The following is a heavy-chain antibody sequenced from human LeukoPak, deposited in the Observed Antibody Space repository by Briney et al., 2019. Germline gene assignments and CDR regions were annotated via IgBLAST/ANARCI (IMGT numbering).Heavy chain of an antibody. D-gene: IGHD5-12*01. J-gene: IGHJ4*02. CDR2: LIGSSGST. CDR3: AKGAYDYIEIGYFDS. CDR1: GFTFSSYA. V-gene: IGHV3-23*01. Sequence: PGGSLRLSCAASGFTFSSYAMSWVRQAPGKGLEWVSVLIGSSGSTDYADSVKGRFTISRDNSKNTLFLHMNSLRAEDTAIYYCAKGAYDYIEIGYFDSWGQGTLVTVSS.